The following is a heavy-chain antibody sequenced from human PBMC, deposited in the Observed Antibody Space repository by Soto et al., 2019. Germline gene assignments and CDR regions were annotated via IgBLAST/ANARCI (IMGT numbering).Heavy chain of an antibody. D-gene: IGHD6-19*01. CDR1: GGSISSGDYY. CDR3: ARGGWSDNWFVP. CDR2: IYYSGST. Sequence: PSETLSLTCTVSGGSISSGDYYWSWIRQPPGKGLEWIGYIYYSGSTYYNPSLKSRVTISVDTSKNQFSLKLSSVTAADTAVYYCARGGWSDNWFVPWGQGTLVTVSS. J-gene: IGHJ5*02. V-gene: IGHV4-30-4*01.